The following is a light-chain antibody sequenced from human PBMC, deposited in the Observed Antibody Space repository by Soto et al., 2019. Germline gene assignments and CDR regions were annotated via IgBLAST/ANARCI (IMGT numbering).Light chain of an antibody. CDR2: DAS. V-gene: IGKV1-39*01. CDR1: QSINTY. Sequence: DIQMTQSPSSLSASVGDRVTITCRASQSINTYVNWYQQKPGKAPKLLIYDASNLQSGVPSRFSGSGSGTDFTLTISSLQPEDFAAYYCQQSYSDTSLTFGGGTKVEIK. J-gene: IGKJ4*01. CDR3: QQSYSDTSLT.